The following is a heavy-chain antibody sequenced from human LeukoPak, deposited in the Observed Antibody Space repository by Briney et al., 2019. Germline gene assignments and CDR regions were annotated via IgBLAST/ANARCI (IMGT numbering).Heavy chain of an antibody. V-gene: IGHV3-23*01. CDR3: TTSSGSTLVDY. Sequence: GGSLRLSCAASGFTFSSYAMSWVRQAPGKGLEWVSAIRGSGGSTYYADSVKGRFTISRDNSKNTLYLQMNSLRAEDTAVYYCTTSSGSTLVDYWGQGTLVTVSS. D-gene: IGHD3-22*01. CDR2: IRGSGGST. J-gene: IGHJ4*02. CDR1: GFTFSSYA.